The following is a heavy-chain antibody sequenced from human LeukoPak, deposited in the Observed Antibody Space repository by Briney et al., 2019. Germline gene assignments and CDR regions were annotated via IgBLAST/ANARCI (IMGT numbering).Heavy chain of an antibody. CDR3: AKVVKSGYGLDY. V-gene: IGHV3-23*01. J-gene: IGHJ4*02. CDR2: ISGSGGST. Sequence: GGSLRLSCAASGFTFSGYAMSWVRQAPGKGPEWVSAISGSGGSTYYADSVKGRFTISRDNSKNTLYLQMNSLRAEDTAVYYCAKVVKSGYGLDYWGQGTLVTVAS. CDR1: GFTFSGYA. D-gene: IGHD3-22*01.